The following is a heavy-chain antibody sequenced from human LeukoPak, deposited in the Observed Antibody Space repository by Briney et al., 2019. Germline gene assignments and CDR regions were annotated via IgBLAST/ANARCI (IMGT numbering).Heavy chain of an antibody. CDR3: VRGAYNWNPGLWCWFDP. CDR1: GYTFTSYG. CDR2: ISAYNGNT. Sequence: ASVKVSCKASGYTFTSYGISWVRQTPGQGLEWMGWISAYNGNTNYAQKLQGRVTMTTDTSTSTAYMELRSLRSDDTAVYYCVRGAYNWNPGLWCWFDPWGQGTLVTVSS. J-gene: IGHJ5*02. D-gene: IGHD1-20*01. V-gene: IGHV1-18*01.